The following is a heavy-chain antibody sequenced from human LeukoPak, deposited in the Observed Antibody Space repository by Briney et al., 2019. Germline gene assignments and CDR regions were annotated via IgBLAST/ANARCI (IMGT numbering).Heavy chain of an antibody. CDR2: IRSDGSST. CDR1: GFTFSSYW. CDR3: ARDGSD. D-gene: IGHD3-10*01. J-gene: IGHJ3*01. Sequence: GGSLRLSCAASGFTFSSYWMHWVRQAPGKGLVWVSRIRSDGSSTTYADSVKGRFTISRDNTKNTLYLQMNSLRAEDTAVYYCARDGSDWGQGTMVTVSS. V-gene: IGHV3-74*01.